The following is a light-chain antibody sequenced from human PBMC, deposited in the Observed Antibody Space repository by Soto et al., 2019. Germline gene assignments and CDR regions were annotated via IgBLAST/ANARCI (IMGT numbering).Light chain of an antibody. CDR1: QGISSY. J-gene: IGKJ4*01. V-gene: IGKV1-8*01. CDR3: QQYYSYPPT. CDR2: AAS. Sequence: AIRMTQSPSSFSASTGDRVTITCRASQGISSYLAWYQQKPGKAPKLLIYAASTLQSGVPSRFSGSGSGTDFTLTISCLQSEYFATYYCQQYYSYPPTFCGGTNLDIK.